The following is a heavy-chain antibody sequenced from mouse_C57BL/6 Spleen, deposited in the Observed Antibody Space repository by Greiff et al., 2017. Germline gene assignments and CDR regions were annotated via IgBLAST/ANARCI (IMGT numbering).Heavy chain of an antibody. Sequence: EVKLVESGGGLVKPGGSLKISCAASGFTFSDYGMHWVRQAPEKGLEWVAYISSGSSTIYYADTVTGRFTISRANAKNTLFLQRTSLQSEDTSMYYCARGGPYFDYWGQGTTLTVSS. CDR2: ISSGSSTI. J-gene: IGHJ2*01. CDR3: ARGGPYFDY. CDR1: GFTFSDYG. V-gene: IGHV5-17*01.